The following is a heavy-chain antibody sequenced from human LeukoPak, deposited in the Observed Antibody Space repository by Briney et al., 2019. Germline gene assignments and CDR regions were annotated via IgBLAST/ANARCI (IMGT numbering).Heavy chain of an antibody. CDR2: INDSGGST. J-gene: IGHJ4*02. D-gene: IGHD6-19*01. CDR3: AKPAISSRGWYYDY. V-gene: IGHV3-23*01. Sequence: GGSLRLSCAASGFTFSNYAMSWVRQAPGKGLEWVSAINDSGGSTYYADSAKGRFTISRDNSKNTLYLQMNSLRAEDTAVYYCAKPAISSRGWYYDYWGQGTLVTVSS. CDR1: GFTFSNYA.